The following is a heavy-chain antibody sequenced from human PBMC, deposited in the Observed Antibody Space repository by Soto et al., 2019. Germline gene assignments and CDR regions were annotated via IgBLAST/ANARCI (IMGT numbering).Heavy chain of an antibody. V-gene: IGHV4-4*07. D-gene: IGHD3-10*01. CDR3: ARDHWTPVGGSGSYYFFAY. Sequence: SETLSLTCTVSGGSISGFYWTWIRQPAGRGLEWIGRIYSSGNTYYNPSLTSRVTMSVDTSKNQFSLKLTSVTAADTAVYFCARDHWTPVGGSGSYYFFAYWGHGALVTVSS. CDR2: IYSSGNT. J-gene: IGHJ4*01. CDR1: GGSISGFY.